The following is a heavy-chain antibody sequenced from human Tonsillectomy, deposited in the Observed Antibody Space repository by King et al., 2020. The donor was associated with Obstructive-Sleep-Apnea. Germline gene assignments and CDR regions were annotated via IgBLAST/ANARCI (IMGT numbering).Heavy chain of an antibody. D-gene: IGHD2-2*01. Sequence: QLVQSGGVVVQPGGSLRLSCAASRFTFDDYTMHWVRQAPGKGLEWVSLISWDGNNTYYADSVRGRFTISRDNSKNSLYLQMNSLRTEDTALYYCAKGRVSAYCSRASCYADFFDYWGQGTLVTVSS. CDR2: ISWDGNNT. CDR3: AKGRVSAYCSRASCYADFFDY. CDR1: RFTFDDYT. V-gene: IGHV3-43*01. J-gene: IGHJ4*02.